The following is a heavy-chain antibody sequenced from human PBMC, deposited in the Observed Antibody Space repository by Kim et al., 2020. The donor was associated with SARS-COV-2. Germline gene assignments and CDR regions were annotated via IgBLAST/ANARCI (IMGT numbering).Heavy chain of an antibody. CDR1: GFTFSSYA. CDR3: ARDPYGSYPPYYFDY. V-gene: IGHV3-30*04. CDR2: ISYDGSNK. Sequence: GGSLRLSCAASGFTFSSYAMHWVRQAPGKGLEWVAVISYDGSNKYYADSVKGRFTISRDNSKNTLYLQMNSLRAEDTAVYYCARDPYGSYPPYYFDYWGQGTLVTVSS. J-gene: IGHJ4*02. D-gene: IGHD1-26*01.